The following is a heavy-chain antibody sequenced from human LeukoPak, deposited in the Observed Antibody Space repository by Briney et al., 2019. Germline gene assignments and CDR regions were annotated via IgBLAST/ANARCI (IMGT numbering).Heavy chain of an antibody. CDR3: AREVRAYYYDSSGYPYFDY. J-gene: IGHJ4*02. Sequence: GGSLRLSWAASGFTFSSYSMNWVRQAPGKGLEWVSSISSSSSYIYYADSVKGRFTISRDNAKNSLYLQMNSLRAEDTAVYYCAREVRAYYYDSSGYPYFDYWGQGTLVTVSS. D-gene: IGHD3-22*01. CDR1: GFTFSSYS. V-gene: IGHV3-21*01. CDR2: ISSSSSYI.